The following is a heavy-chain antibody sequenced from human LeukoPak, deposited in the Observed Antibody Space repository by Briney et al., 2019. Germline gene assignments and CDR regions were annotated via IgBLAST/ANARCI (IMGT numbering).Heavy chain of an antibody. CDR2: IYTSGST. J-gene: IGHJ5*02. Sequence: SETLSLTCTVSGGSISSYYWSWIRQPAGRGLEWIGRIYTSGSTNYNPSLKSRVTMSVDTSKNQFSLKLSSVTAADTAVYYCAREVGKGPLYDFWSGLNWFDPWGQGTLVTVSS. D-gene: IGHD3-3*01. CDR3: AREVGKGPLYDFWSGLNWFDP. V-gene: IGHV4-4*07. CDR1: GGSISSYY.